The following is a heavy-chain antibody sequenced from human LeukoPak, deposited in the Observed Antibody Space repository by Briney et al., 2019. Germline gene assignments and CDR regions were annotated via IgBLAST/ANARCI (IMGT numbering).Heavy chain of an antibody. V-gene: IGHV3-23*01. CDR1: GFTFSTYG. D-gene: IGHD1-26*01. CDR2: IGVSGRTT. J-gene: IGHJ6*02. Sequence: GGSLRLSCAASGFTFSTYGMTWVRQAPGKGLEWVSTIGVSGRTTYYADSVKGRFTISRDNSKNTLYLQMNSLRAEDTAVYYCAKASWEAYYYYGMDVWGQGTTVTVSS. CDR3: AKASWEAYYYYGMDV.